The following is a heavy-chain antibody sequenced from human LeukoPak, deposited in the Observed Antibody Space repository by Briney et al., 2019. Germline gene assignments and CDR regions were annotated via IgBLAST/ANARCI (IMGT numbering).Heavy chain of an antibody. CDR3: ARDIIAAAGTLDY. CDR2: ISSSSSYI. J-gene: IGHJ4*02. D-gene: IGHD6-13*01. CDR1: GFTFSSYS. Sequence: GGSLRLSCASSGFTFSSYSMNWVRQAPGKGLEWVSSISSSSSYIYYADSVKGRFTISRDNAKNSLYLQMNSLRAVDTAVYYCARDIIAAAGTLDYWGQGTLVTVSS. V-gene: IGHV3-21*01.